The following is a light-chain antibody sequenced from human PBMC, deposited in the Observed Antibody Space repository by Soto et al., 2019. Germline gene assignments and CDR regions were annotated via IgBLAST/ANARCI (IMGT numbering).Light chain of an antibody. Sequence: QLVLTQSPSASASLGASVKLTCTLSSGHSYYAIAWHQQQPEKGPRYLMKLNSDGSHSKGDAIPDRFSGSSSGAERYLTISSLQSEDEADYYCQTWGTGGVVFGGGTKLTVL. J-gene: IGLJ2*01. CDR3: QTWGTGGVV. CDR2: LNSDGSH. CDR1: SGHSYYA. V-gene: IGLV4-69*01.